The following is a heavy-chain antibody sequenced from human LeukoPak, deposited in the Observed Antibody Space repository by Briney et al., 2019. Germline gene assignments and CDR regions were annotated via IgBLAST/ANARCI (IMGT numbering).Heavy chain of an antibody. Sequence: PSQTLSLTCTVSGGSISSGSYYWSWIRQPAGKGLEWIGRIYTSGSTNYNPSLKSRVTISVDTSKNQFSLKLSSVTAADTAVYYCALGVGGYFDYWGQGTLVTVSS. CDR2: IYTSGST. J-gene: IGHJ4*02. D-gene: IGHD3-16*01. V-gene: IGHV4-61*02. CDR3: ALGVGGYFDY. CDR1: GGSISSGSYY.